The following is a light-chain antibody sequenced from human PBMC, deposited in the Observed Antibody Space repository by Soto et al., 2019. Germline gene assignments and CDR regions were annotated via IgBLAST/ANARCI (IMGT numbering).Light chain of an antibody. Sequence: DIQMTQSPSSLSASVGDRVTITCRASQSISSWLAWYQQKPGKAPKLLIYDASSLESGVPSRFSGSGSGTEFTLTISSLQPDDFATYYCQQYNSYLFGQGTKVAIK. CDR3: QQYNSYL. CDR2: DAS. V-gene: IGKV1-5*01. CDR1: QSISSW. J-gene: IGKJ1*01.